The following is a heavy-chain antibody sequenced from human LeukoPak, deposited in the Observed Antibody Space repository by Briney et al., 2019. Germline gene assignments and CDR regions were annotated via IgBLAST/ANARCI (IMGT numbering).Heavy chain of an antibody. CDR2: IYYSGST. D-gene: IGHD5-18*01. J-gene: IGHJ4*02. CDR1: GGSISSYY. V-gene: IGHV4-59*01. Sequence: LSETLSLTCTVSGGSISSYYWSWIRQPPGKGLEWIGYIYYSGSTNYNPSLKSPVTISVDTSKNQFSLKLSSVTAADTAVYYCARGRKYSYGYRVNELGSGYFDNWGQGTLVTVSS. CDR3: ARGRKYSYGYRVNELGSGYFDN.